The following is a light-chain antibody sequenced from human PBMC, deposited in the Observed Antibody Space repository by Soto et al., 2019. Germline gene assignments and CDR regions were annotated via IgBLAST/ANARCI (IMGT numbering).Light chain of an antibody. CDR3: QQYNNCPLT. Sequence: DIVMTQSPATLSVSPGERATLSCRASQTIIINLAWYQQKPGQAPRLLIYGASTRATGIPARFSGSGSGTEFTLTISSLQSEDFAVYYCQQYNNCPLTFGGGTKVEI. V-gene: IGKV3-15*01. CDR1: QTIIIN. CDR2: GAS. J-gene: IGKJ4*01.